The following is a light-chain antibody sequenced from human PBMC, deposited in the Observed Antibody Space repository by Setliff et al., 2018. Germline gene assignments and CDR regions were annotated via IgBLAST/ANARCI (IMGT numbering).Light chain of an antibody. CDR2: DDS. Sequence: SYELAQPPSESVAPGKTARITCGGHNIGDKSVHWYQQKPGQAPVLVVYDDSDRPSGIPGRFSGSNSGNTATLTISRVEAGDEADYYCQVWDSSSAHVVFGGGTKGTVL. CDR3: QVWDSSSAHVV. CDR1: NIGDKS. V-gene: IGLV3-21*03. J-gene: IGLJ3*02.